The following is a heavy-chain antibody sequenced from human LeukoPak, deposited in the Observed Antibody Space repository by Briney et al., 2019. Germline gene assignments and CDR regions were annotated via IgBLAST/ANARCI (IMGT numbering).Heavy chain of an antibody. CDR2: INPNSGGT. CDR1: GYTFTGHF. CDR3: ARETGRRVFYDSSGYLHF. D-gene: IGHD3-22*01. Sequence: ASVKVSCKASGYTFTGHFMHWVRQAPGQGLEWMGWINPNSGGTYYAQKFQGRVTMTRDTSISTAYMEMSRLRSDDTAVYYCARETGRRVFYDSSGYLHFWGQGTLVAASS. V-gene: IGHV1-2*02. J-gene: IGHJ4*02.